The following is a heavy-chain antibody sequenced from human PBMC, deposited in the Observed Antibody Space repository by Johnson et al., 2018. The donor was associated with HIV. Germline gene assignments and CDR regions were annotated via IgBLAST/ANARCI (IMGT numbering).Heavy chain of an antibody. Sequence: VQLVESGGGLVQPGGSLRLSCAASGITVNSNYISWIRQAPGKGLEWVSYISSSGSGDDTYYADSVKGRFTISRDNSKNTLYLQMNSLRAEDTAVYYCARDHAFDIWGQGTMVTVSS. J-gene: IGHJ3*02. CDR3: ARDHAFDI. V-gene: IGHV3-66*03. CDR2: ISSSGSGDDT. CDR1: GITVNSNY.